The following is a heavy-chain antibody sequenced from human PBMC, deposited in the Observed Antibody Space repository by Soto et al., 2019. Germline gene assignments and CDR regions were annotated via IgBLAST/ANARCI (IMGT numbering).Heavy chain of an antibody. V-gene: IGHV4-61*01. CDR1: GGSISSSSYY. CDR2: IYYSGST. Sequence: SETLSLTCIVSGGSISSSSYYWGWIRQPPGKGLEWIGYIYYSGSTNYNPSLKSRVTISVDTSKNQFSLKLSSVTAADTAVYYCARDEVVGASDIWGQGTMVTVSS. CDR3: ARDEVVGASDI. D-gene: IGHD2-2*01. J-gene: IGHJ3*02.